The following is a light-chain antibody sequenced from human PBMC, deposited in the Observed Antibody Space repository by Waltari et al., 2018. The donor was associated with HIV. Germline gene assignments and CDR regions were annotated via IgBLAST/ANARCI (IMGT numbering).Light chain of an antibody. Sequence: QAVVTQEPSLTVSPGGTVTLTCGSSTGPVTSGHHPYWFQQRPGQAPRTLIYDTTNKHSWTPARFSGSLLGGKAALTLSGAQPEDEAEYYCLLSYAGPRPWVFGGVTKVTVL. J-gene: IGLJ3*02. CDR2: DTT. CDR1: TGPVTSGHH. CDR3: LLSYAGPRPWV. V-gene: IGLV7-46*01.